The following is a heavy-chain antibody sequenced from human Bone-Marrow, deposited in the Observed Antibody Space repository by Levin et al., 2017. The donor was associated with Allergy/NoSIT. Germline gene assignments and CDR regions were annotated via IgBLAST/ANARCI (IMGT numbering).Heavy chain of an antibody. Sequence: SETLSLTCTVSGGSVSRGTYYWSWIRQPPGTGLEWIGHIYHSGSTKYNPSLKSRVAISVDTSKNQLSLKLSSVTAADTAVYYCARDKVIPAGNDFYYYGMDVWGQGTTVTVSS. J-gene: IGHJ6*02. V-gene: IGHV4-61*01. D-gene: IGHD2-2*01. CDR1: GGSVSRGTYY. CDR3: ARDKVIPAGNDFYYYGMDV. CDR2: IYHSGST.